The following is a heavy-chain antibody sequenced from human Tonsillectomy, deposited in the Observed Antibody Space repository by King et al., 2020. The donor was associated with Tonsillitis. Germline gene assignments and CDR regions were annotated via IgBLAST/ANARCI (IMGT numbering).Heavy chain of an antibody. CDR3: ARVIRPKHPSLEGNWFDP. D-gene: IGHD1-1*01. V-gene: IGHV3-48*02. CDR2: ISGTSSTI. Sequence: QLVQSGGGLVQPGGSLRLSCAASGFTFTSYSMNWVRQAPGKGLEWVSYISGTSSTIYYADSVKGRFTISRDNAKNSLYLQMNSLRDEDTALYYCARVIRPKHPSLEGNWFDPWGQGTLVTVSS. J-gene: IGHJ5*02. CDR1: GFTFTSYS.